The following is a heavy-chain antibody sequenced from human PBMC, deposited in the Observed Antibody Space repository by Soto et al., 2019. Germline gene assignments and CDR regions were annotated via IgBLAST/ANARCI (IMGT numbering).Heavy chain of an antibody. Sequence: SETLSLTCTVSGGSIINYYWTWIRQPAGKGLEWVGRIYSSGSASYNPSLKSRLSMSVDTSKNQFTLKLTSVTAADTALYYCARQTTYSSSWFDFWGHGTLVTVSS. CDR2: IYSSGSA. V-gene: IGHV4-4*07. CDR1: GGSIINYY. J-gene: IGHJ5*01. D-gene: IGHD6-13*01. CDR3: ARQTTYSSSWFDF.